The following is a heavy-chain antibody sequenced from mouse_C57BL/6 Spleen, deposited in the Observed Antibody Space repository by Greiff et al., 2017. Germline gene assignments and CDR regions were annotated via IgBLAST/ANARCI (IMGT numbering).Heavy chain of an antibody. J-gene: IGHJ3*01. D-gene: IGHD2-2*01. CDR2: IHPNSGST. CDR1: GYTFTSYW. CDR3: ASSTMVTGGFAY. V-gene: IGHV1-64*01. Sequence: QVQLQQPGAELVKPGASVKLYCKASGYTFTSYWMHWVKQRPGQGLEWIGMIHPNSGSTNYNEKFKSKATLTVDKSSSTAYMQLSSLTSEDSAVYYCASSTMVTGGFAYWGQGTLVTVSA.